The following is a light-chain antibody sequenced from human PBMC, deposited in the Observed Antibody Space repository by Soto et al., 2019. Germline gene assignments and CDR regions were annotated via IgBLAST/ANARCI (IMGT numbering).Light chain of an antibody. CDR2: HAS. CDR1: QSISSY. CDR3: QQYRSYS. J-gene: IGKJ1*01. V-gene: IGKV1-5*01. Sequence: DIQMTQSHSSLSGSVGDRVTITCRASQSISSYVNWYQQKPGTAPKLLIYHASTLESGVPSRFSGSGSGTEFTLTISSLQPDDFATYYCQQYRSYSFGQGTKV.